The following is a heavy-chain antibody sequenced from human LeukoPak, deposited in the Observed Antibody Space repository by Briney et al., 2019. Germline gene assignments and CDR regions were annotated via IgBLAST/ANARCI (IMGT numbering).Heavy chain of an antibody. CDR3: ARDGGVPGRNWFDP. Sequence: TSETLSLTCTVSGGSISSYYWSWIRQPPGKGLEWIGYLYYSGSTNYNPSLKSRVTISVDTSKNQFSLKLSSVTAADTAVYYCARDGGVPGRNWFDPWGQGTLVTVSS. CDR1: GGSISSYY. J-gene: IGHJ5*02. V-gene: IGHV4-59*01. CDR2: LYYSGST. D-gene: IGHD2-2*01.